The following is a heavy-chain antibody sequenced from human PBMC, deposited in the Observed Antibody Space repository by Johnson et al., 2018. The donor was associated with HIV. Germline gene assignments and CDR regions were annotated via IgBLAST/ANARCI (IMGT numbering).Heavy chain of an antibody. CDR1: GFTFSSYA. CDR3: AKSIAAAGTNAFDI. D-gene: IGHD6-13*01. Sequence: VQLVESGGGVVQPGRSLRLSCAASGFTFSSYAMHWVRQAPAKGLEWVAAISYDGSNKYYADSVKGRFTISRDNSKNTLYLQMNSLRAEDTAVYYCAKSIAAAGTNAFDIWGQGTMVTVSS. CDR2: ISYDGSNK. V-gene: IGHV3-30*18. J-gene: IGHJ3*02.